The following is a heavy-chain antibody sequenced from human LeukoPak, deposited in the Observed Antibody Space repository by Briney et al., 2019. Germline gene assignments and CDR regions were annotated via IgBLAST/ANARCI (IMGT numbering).Heavy chain of an antibody. Sequence: GGSLRLSCAASGFTLSTYNMNWVRQAPGKGLEWVSSISSSSSYLFFADSVKGRFSISRDNAKNSLYLQMSSLRAEDMAVYYCARDPGGYSSGGELDVWGKGTTVTVSS. CDR3: ARDPGGYSSGGELDV. V-gene: IGHV3-21*01. J-gene: IGHJ6*04. CDR1: GFTLSTYN. CDR2: ISSSSSYL. D-gene: IGHD6-19*01.